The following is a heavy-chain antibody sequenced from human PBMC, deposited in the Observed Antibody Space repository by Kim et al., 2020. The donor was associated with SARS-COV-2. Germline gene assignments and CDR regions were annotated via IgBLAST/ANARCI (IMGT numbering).Heavy chain of an antibody. CDR1: GFTFSSYG. V-gene: IGHV3-30*18. CDR2: ISYDGSNK. J-gene: IGHJ6*02. CDR3: AKDPDSSGYRPSYGMDV. D-gene: IGHD3-22*01. Sequence: GGSLRLSCAASGFTFSSYGMHWVRQAPGKGLEWVAVISYDGSNKYYADSVKGRFTISRDNSKNTLYLQMNSLRAEDTAVYYCAKDPDSSGYRPSYGMDVWGQGTTVTVSS.